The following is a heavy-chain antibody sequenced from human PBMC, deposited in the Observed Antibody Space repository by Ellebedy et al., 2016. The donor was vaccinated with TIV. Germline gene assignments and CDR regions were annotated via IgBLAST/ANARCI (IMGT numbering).Heavy chain of an antibody. CDR3: ARWFGELLYVRWFDP. V-gene: IGHV4-39*01. J-gene: IGHJ5*02. CDR2: IYYTGST. CDR1: GDSISRSSYY. Sequence: SETLSLTCTVSGDSISRSSYYWGWIRQPPGTGLEWLGSIYYTGSTDYNPSLKSRVAISADTSKNQFSLRLSSVTAADTAVYYCARWFGELLYVRWFDPWGQGTLVTVSS. D-gene: IGHD3-10*01.